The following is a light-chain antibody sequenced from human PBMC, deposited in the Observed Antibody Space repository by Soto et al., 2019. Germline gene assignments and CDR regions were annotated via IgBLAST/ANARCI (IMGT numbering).Light chain of an antibody. CDR2: GAS. V-gene: IGKV3-20*01. J-gene: IGKJ1*01. CDR1: QSVGRH. CDR3: QQYGSSSWT. Sequence: EIVLTQSPATLSLSPGERATLSFRASQSVGRHLNWYRQKPGQAPRLLIYGASIRATGIPDRFSGSGSGTDFTLTISRLEPEDFAVYYCQQYGSSSWTFGQGTKVDI.